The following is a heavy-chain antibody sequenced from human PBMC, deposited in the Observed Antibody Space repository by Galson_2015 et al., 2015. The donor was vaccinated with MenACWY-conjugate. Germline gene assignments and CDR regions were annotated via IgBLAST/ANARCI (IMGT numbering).Heavy chain of an antibody. CDR1: GFTFSSNW. CDR2: INQDGSEK. V-gene: IGHV3-7*03. D-gene: IGHD5-24*01. CDR3: ARLPAGSEIRYFYGMDV. Sequence: SLRLSCAASGFTFSSNWMSWVRQAPGKGLEWVANINQDGSEKYYVDSIKGRFTISRDDAKNSLYLQMNSLRAEDTAVYYCARLPAGSEIRYFYGMDVWGQGTTVTVSS. J-gene: IGHJ6*02.